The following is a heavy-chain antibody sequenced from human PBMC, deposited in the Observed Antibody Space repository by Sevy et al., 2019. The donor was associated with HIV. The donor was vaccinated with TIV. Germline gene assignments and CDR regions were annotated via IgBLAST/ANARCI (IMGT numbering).Heavy chain of an antibody. CDR3: XXXLXXLGELSSMDS. CDR1: GFSISSGYF. J-gene: IGHJ4*02. CDR2: IYLTGTT. Sequence: SETLSLTCSVSGFSISSGYFWGWVRQPPGKGLEWIGSIYLTGTTYYNPSLKRRVTISVDTSKNQISLRLSSVTAADXXVYYWXXXLXXLGELSSMDSWGQGTPVTVSS. D-gene: IGHD3-16*02. V-gene: IGHV4-38-2*02.